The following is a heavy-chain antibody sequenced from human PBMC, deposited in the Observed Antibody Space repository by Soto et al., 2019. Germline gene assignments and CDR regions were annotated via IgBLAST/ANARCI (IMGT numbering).Heavy chain of an antibody. D-gene: IGHD3-22*01. Sequence: LSLTCTVSGGSISSYYWSWIRQPAGKGLEWIGRIYTSGSTNYNPSLKSRVTMSVDTSKNQFSLKLSSVTAADTAVYYCARDLTLYDSSGYYPWGQGTLVTVSS. J-gene: IGHJ5*02. CDR3: ARDLTLYDSSGYYP. CDR2: IYTSGST. CDR1: GGSISSYY. V-gene: IGHV4-4*07.